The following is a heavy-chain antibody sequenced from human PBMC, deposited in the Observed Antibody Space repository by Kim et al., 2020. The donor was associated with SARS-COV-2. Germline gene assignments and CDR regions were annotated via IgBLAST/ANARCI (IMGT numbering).Heavy chain of an antibody. D-gene: IGHD5-18*01. J-gene: IGHJ4*02. Sequence: YADSVKGRFTISRDNSKNTLYLQMSSLRAEDTAVYYCVKSGGYSYGYCDYWGQGTLVTVSS. CDR3: VKSGGYSYGYCDY. V-gene: IGHV3-64D*09.